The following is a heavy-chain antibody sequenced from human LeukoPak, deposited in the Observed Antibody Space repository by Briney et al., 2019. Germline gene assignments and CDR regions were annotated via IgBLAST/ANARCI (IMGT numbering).Heavy chain of an antibody. Sequence: SETLCLTCTVSGGSISGYYWTWIRQPPGEGLEWIGYIYYRGNTNYNPSLKSRVTISVDTSKNQFSLKLTSVTAADTAVYYCARYSAYNSFDSWGQGTLVTVSS. CDR3: ARYSAYNSFDS. CDR2: IYYRGNT. J-gene: IGHJ4*02. D-gene: IGHD5-12*01. CDR1: GGSISGYY. V-gene: IGHV4-59*01.